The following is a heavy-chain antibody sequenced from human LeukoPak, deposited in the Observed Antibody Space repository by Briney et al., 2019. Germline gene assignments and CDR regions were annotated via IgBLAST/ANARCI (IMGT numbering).Heavy chain of an antibody. CDR3: ATDLLGYSSGWYPIY. CDR2: FDPEDGET. CDR1: GYTLTELS. V-gene: IGHV1-24*01. Sequence: ASVKVSCKVSGYTLTELSMHWVRQAPGKGLEWVGGFDPEDGETIYAQKFQGRVTMTEDTSTDTAYMELSSLRSEDTAVYYCATDLLGYSSGWYPIYWGQGTLVTVSS. J-gene: IGHJ4*02. D-gene: IGHD6-19*01.